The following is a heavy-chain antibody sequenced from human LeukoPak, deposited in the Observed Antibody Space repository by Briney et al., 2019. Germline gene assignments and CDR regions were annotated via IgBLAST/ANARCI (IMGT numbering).Heavy chain of an antibody. V-gene: IGHV1-69*06. CDR2: IIPIFGTA. CDR3: ARVSYYYDSSGYRDDY. D-gene: IGHD3-22*01. CDR1: GGTFSSYA. Sequence: ASVKGSCKASGGTFSSYAISWVRQAPGQGLDWIGGIIPIFGTANYAQKIQGRVTITADKSTSTAYMELSSLRSEDTAVYYCARVSYYYDSSGYRDDYWGQGTLVTVSS. J-gene: IGHJ4*02.